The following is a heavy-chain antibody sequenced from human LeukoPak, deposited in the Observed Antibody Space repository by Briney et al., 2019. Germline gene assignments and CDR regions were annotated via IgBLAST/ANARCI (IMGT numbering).Heavy chain of an antibody. Sequence: ASVKVSCKVCGYTLTELSMHWVRQAPGKGLEWIGGFDPEDGETIYAQKFQGRVTMTEDTSTDTAYMELSSLRSEDTAVYYCATDLNSRGYSSSWPYYDYWGQGTLVTVSS. D-gene: IGHD6-13*01. CDR2: FDPEDGET. CDR1: GYTLTELS. V-gene: IGHV1-24*01. CDR3: ATDLNSRGYSSSWPYYDY. J-gene: IGHJ4*02.